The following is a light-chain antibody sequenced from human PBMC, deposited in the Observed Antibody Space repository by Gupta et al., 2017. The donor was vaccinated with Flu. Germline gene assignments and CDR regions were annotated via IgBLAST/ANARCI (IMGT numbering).Light chain of an antibody. CDR1: SSDVGGYHY. J-gene: IGLJ3*02. CDR3: STNTSSSSWV. V-gene: IGLV2-14*01. Sequence: CTGSSSDVGGYHYVSWYQLHPHKAPKLMIYEVSHRTTGVTTRFSGSTSGNTASLTISGVQAEDEDNYYCSTNTSSSSWVFGGGTKLTVL. CDR2: EVS.